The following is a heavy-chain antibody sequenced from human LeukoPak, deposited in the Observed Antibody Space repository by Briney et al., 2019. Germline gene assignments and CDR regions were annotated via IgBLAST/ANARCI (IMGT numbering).Heavy chain of an antibody. CDR3: AKDIEAAAHYRMDV. CDR2: ISGSGGST. J-gene: IGHJ6*02. Sequence: GGSLRLSCAASGFTFSSYAMSWVRQAPGKGLEWVSAISGSGGSTYYADSVKGRFTISRDNSKNTLYLQMNSLRAEDTALYYCAKDIEAAAHYRMDVWGQGTTVTVSS. D-gene: IGHD6-13*01. V-gene: IGHV3-23*01. CDR1: GFTFSSYA.